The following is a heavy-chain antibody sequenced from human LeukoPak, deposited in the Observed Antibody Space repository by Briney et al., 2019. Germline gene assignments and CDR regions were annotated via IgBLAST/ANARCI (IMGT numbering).Heavy chain of an antibody. V-gene: IGHV4-30-4*01. J-gene: IGHJ5*01. CDR3: PRGAGGSSTVPISWFDS. CDR2: IYYSGIT. D-gene: IGHD4-17*01. Sequence: SETLSLTCSVSGGSISRSDHYWSWIRQPPGKGLEWIGYIYYSGITNYNPSLKSRVTISVDTSQNQFSLKLSSVTAADTAVYSCPRGAGGSSTVPISWFDSWGQGTLVTVSS. CDR1: GGSISRSDHY.